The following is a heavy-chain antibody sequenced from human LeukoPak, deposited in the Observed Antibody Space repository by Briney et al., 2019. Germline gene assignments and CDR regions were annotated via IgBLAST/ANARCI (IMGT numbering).Heavy chain of an antibody. V-gene: IGHV4-34*01. D-gene: IGHD5-18*01. CDR3: ARKSGDTAMAKDYYYYMDV. Sequence: SETLSLTCAVYGGSFSGYYWSWIRQPPGKGLEWIGEINHSGSTNYNPSLKSRVTISVDTSKNQFSLKLSSVTAADTAVYYCARKSGDTAMAKDYYYYMDVWAKGPRSPSP. J-gene: IGHJ6*03. CDR2: INHSGST. CDR1: GGSFSGYY.